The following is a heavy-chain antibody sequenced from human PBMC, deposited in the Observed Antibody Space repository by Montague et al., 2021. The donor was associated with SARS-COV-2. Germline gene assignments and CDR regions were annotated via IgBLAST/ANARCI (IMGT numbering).Heavy chain of an antibody. V-gene: IGHV4-34*01. CDR1: GGSFSGYY. CDR3: ARARPSVVVVAATAFDI. CDR2: ISHRGST. J-gene: IGHJ3*02. Sequence: SETLSLTCAVYGGSFSGYYWSWIRQPPGKGLEWIGEISHRGSTNYNPSLKSRVTISVDTSKNQFSLKLSSVTAADTAVYYCARARPSVVVVAATAFDIWGQGKMVTVSS. D-gene: IGHD2-15*01.